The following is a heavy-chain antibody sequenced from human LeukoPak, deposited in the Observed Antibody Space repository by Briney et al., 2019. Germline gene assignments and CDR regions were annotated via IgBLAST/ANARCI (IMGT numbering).Heavy chain of an antibody. Sequence: TLSLTCTVSGGSISSGGYYWSWIRQHPGKGLEWIGYIYYSGSTYYNPSLKSRVTISVDTSKNQFSLKLSSVTAADTAVYYCARDRPSYGSGSYYLDYWGQGTLVTVSS. V-gene: IGHV4-31*03. J-gene: IGHJ4*02. CDR3: ARDRPSYGSGSYYLDY. D-gene: IGHD3-10*01. CDR2: IYYSGST. CDR1: GGSISSGGYY.